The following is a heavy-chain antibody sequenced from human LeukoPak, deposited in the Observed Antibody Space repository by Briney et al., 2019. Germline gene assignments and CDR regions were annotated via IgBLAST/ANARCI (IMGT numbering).Heavy chain of an antibody. Sequence: SETLSLTCTVSGGSMSGYFWSWIRQPPGKGLEWIGEINHSGSTNYNPSLKSRVTLSVDTSKNQFSLKLSSVTAADTAVYYCARGMDLATVTLDWFDPWGQGTLVTVSS. D-gene: IGHD4-17*01. CDR1: GGSMSGYF. CDR3: ARGMDLATVTLDWFDP. CDR2: INHSGST. J-gene: IGHJ5*02. V-gene: IGHV4-34*01.